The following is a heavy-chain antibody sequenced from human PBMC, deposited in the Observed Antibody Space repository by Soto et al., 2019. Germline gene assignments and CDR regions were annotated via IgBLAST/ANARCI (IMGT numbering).Heavy chain of an antibody. V-gene: IGHV3-23*01. D-gene: IGHD3-10*01. CDR3: AKDRVYGSGSYYNAFDY. CDR1: GFTFSSYA. Sequence: EVQLLESGGGLVQPGGSLRLSCAASGFTFSSYAMSWVRQAPGKGLEWVSAISGSGGSTYYADSVKGRFTISRDNSKNTLYLQMNSLRAEDTAVYYCAKDRVYGSGSYYNAFDYWGQGTLVTVSS. CDR2: ISGSGGST. J-gene: IGHJ4*02.